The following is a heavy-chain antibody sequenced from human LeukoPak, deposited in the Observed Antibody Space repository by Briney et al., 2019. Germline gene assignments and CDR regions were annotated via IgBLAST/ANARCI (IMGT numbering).Heavy chain of an antibody. D-gene: IGHD3-3*01. V-gene: IGHV4-61*02. CDR3: AREGRFLVQIAFDI. J-gene: IGHJ3*02. CDR2: IYTSGST. Sequence: SETLSLTCTVSGGSISSGSYYWGWIRQPAGKGLEWIGRIYTSGSTNYNPSLKSRVTISVDTSKNQFSLKLSSVTAADTAVYYCAREGRFLVQIAFDIWGQGTMVTVSS. CDR1: GGSISSGSYY.